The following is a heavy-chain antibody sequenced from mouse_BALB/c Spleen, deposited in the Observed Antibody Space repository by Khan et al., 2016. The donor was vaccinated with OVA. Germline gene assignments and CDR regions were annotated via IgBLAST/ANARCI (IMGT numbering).Heavy chain of an antibody. D-gene: IGHD1-1*01. Sequence: EVELVESGPSLVKPSQTLSLTCSVTGDSITSGYWNWIRKFPGHKLEYMGYINYSGNTYYNPSLKSRISITRDTSKNQNYLQLNSVTTEDTATYYCACELRGFAYWGQGTLVTVSA. J-gene: IGHJ3*01. V-gene: IGHV3-8*02. CDR3: ACELRGFAY. CDR1: GDSITSGY. CDR2: INYSGNT.